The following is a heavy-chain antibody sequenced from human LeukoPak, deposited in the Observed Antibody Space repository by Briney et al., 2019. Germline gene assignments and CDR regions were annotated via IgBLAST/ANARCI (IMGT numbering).Heavy chain of an antibody. CDR1: GFTFSSYS. Sequence: PGGSLRLSCAASGFTFSSYSMNWVRQAPGKGLEWVSSISSSSSYIYYADSVKGRFTISRDNAKNSLYLQMNSLRAEDTAVYYCAREYCSSTSCYFDAFDIWGQGTMVTVSS. D-gene: IGHD2-2*01. J-gene: IGHJ3*02. V-gene: IGHV3-21*01. CDR2: ISSSSSYI. CDR3: AREYCSSTSCYFDAFDI.